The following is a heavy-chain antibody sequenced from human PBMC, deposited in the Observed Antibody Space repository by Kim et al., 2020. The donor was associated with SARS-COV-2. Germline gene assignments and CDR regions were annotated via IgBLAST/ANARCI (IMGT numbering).Heavy chain of an antibody. J-gene: IGHJ4*01. D-gene: IGHD6-19*01. CDR3: VPCVTLADRSGWCTFFDH. CDR1: GLTLRSYA. Sequence: GGSLRLSCAASGLTLRSYAMNWVRQGPGKGLEWVSSITRGGDTYYAASVKDRFTISRDNFKDTLSLQMNSLRAEDTGNYYCVPCVTLADRSGWCTFFDH. CDR2: ITRGGDT. V-gene: IGHV3-23*01.